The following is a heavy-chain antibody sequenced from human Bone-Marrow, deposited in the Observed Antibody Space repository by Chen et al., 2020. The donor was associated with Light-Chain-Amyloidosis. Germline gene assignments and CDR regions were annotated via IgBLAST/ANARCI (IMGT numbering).Heavy chain of an antibody. CDR2: INSSGGST. CDR3: ARGHLNNFDL. D-gene: IGHD3-3*02. J-gene: IGHJ2*01. Sequence: EVQLLESGGGLVQRGGSLRLSCAASEFNFNNDAMSWVRQAPGKGLEWVSGINSSGGSTYYTDSVKGRFTISRDNSKNTLYLQMNSLRADDTAVYFCARGHLNNFDLWGRGTLVTVSA. V-gene: IGHV3-23*01. CDR1: EFNFNNDA.